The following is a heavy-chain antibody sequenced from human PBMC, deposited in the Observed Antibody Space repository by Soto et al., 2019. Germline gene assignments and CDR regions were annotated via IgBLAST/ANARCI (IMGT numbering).Heavy chain of an antibody. J-gene: IGHJ3*02. CDR3: AKPSASPPTTVDDAFDI. CDR2: ISYDGSNK. Sequence: QVQLVESGGGVVQPGRSLRLSCAASGFTFSSYGMHWVRQAPGKGLEWVAVISYDGSNKYYADSVKGRFTISRDNSKNTLYLQMNSLRAEDTAVYYCAKPSASPPTTVDDAFDIWGQGTMVTVSS. D-gene: IGHD4-17*01. V-gene: IGHV3-30*18. CDR1: GFTFSSYG.